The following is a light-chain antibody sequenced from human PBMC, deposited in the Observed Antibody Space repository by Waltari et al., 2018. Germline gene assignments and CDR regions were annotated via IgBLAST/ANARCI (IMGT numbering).Light chain of an antibody. Sequence: QSALTQPPSVSGSPGQSVTISCTGSNSDVGYYYLVSWYQQSPGTAPKVVIYEVRNRPSGVPDRFSGSKSGNTASLTISGLHAEDEADYYCASYTPSSALVFGGGTKVTVL. V-gene: IGLV2-18*02. J-gene: IGLJ2*01. CDR3: ASYTPSSALV. CDR1: NSDVGYYYL. CDR2: EVR.